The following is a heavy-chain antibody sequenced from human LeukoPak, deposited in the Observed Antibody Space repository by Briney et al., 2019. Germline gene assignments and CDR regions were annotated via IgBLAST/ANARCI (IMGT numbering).Heavy chain of an antibody. J-gene: IGHJ4*02. CDR2: ISSSGSTT. D-gene: IGHD3-22*01. V-gene: IGHV3-11*01. Sequence: PGGSLRLSCAASGFTFSDYYMSWIRQAPGKGLEWVSYISSSGSTTYYGDSVKGRFTISRDNAKNSLYLQMNSLRAEDTAVYYCATPLDYYDTSGYHQGGDWGQGTLVTVSS. CDR1: GFTFSDYY. CDR3: ATPLDYYDTSGYHQGGD.